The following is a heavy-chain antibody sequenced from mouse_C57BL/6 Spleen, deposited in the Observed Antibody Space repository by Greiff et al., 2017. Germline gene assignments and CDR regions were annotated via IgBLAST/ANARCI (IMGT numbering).Heavy chain of an antibody. J-gene: IGHJ3*01. Sequence: EVQRVESGPGLVKPSQSLSLTCSVTGYSITSGYYWNWIRQFPGNKLEWMGYISYDGSNNYNPSLKNRITITRDTAKNKFVLKLNSVTTEDTATYYCARGVYYGSSASFAYWGQGTLVTVSA. V-gene: IGHV3-6*01. CDR3: ARGVYYGSSASFAY. D-gene: IGHD1-1*01. CDR1: GYSITSGYY. CDR2: ISYDGSN.